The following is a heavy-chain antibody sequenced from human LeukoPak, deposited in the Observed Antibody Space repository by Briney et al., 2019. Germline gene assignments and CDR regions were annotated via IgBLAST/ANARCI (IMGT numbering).Heavy chain of an antibody. CDR1: GFTFSSYA. V-gene: IGHV3-23*01. J-gene: IGHJ4*02. Sequence: PGGSLRLSCAASGFTFSSYAMSWVRQAPGKGVEGVSAISGSGGSTYYADSVKGRFTISRDNSKNTLYLQMNSLRAEDTAVYYCAKFVHRQQLDGGIDYWGQGTLVTVSS. D-gene: IGHD6-13*01. CDR3: AKFVHRQQLDGGIDY. CDR2: ISGSGGST.